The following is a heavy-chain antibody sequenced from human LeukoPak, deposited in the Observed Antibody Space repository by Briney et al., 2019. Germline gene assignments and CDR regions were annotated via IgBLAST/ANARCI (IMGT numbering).Heavy chain of an antibody. CDR1: GYTFTGYY. CDR3: AREGGDTAMVTLYYFDY. V-gene: IGHV1-2*06. J-gene: IGHJ4*02. D-gene: IGHD5-18*01. Sequence: ASVKVSCKASGYTFTGYYMHWVRQAPGQGLEWMGRINPNSGGTSYAQKFQGRVTMTRDTSISTAYMELSRLRSDDTAVYYCAREGGDTAMVTLYYFDYWGQGTLVTVSS. CDR2: INPNSGGT.